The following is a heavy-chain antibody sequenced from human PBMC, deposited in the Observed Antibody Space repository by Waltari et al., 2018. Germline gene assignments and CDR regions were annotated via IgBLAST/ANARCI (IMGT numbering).Heavy chain of an antibody. J-gene: IGHJ4*02. CDR2: VNPGNGNT. V-gene: IGHV1-3*01. D-gene: IGHD2-2*01. CDR3: ATNVYLPNLNLDS. Sequence: QVQLVQSGTEVKKPGASVKVSCKASGYTFTTYAIHWVRQAPGQWLEWMGWVNPGNGNTKYSQKFQARVTITRDTFASTVYMDLSSLRSEDTAVYFCATNVYLPNLNLDSWGQGTLVTVSS. CDR1: GYTFTTYA.